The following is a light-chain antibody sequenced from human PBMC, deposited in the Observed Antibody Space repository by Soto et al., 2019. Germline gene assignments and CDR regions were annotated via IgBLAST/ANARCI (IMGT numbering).Light chain of an antibody. CDR1: SSDVGGYNY. J-gene: IGLJ2*01. CDR2: EVS. V-gene: IGLV2-8*01. CDR3: SSYPGSNNWV. Sequence: QSALTQPPSASGSPGQSVTISCTGTSSDVGGYNYVSWYQQHPGKAPKLIIYEVSKRPSGVPDRFSGSKSGNTASLTVSGLQAEDEADYYCSSYPGSNNWVFGGGTKLTVL.